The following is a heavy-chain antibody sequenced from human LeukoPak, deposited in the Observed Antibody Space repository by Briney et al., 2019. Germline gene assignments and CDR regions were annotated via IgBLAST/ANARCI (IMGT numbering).Heavy chain of an antibody. CDR2: IYYSGSA. CDR3: ARGAPRDYIWGSYRYDWFDP. Sequence: SETLSLTCTVSGGSISSYYWSWIRQPPGKGLEWIGYIYYSGSANYNPTLKSRVTISVDTSKNQFSLKLSSVTAADTAVYYCARGAPRDYIWGSYRYDWFDPWGQGTLVTVSS. D-gene: IGHD3-16*02. V-gene: IGHV4-59*01. J-gene: IGHJ5*02. CDR1: GGSISSYY.